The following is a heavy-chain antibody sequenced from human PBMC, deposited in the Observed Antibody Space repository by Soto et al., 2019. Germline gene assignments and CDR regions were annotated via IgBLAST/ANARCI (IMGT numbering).Heavy chain of an antibody. Sequence: SGPTLVNPTQTLTLTCTFSGFSLTTSGVGVGWIRQPPGKALEWLALIYWDDDERYSPSLQSRLTITKDTSKNQVVLTMTNMDPVDTATYYCAHSLTEGDSSGYYYINWFDPWGQGTLVTVSS. CDR3: AHSLTEGDSSGYYYINWFDP. V-gene: IGHV2-5*02. CDR1: GFSLTTSGVG. CDR2: IYWDDDE. J-gene: IGHJ5*02. D-gene: IGHD3-22*01.